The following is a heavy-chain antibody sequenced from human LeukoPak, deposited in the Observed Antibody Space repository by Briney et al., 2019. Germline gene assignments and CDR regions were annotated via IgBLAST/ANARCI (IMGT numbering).Heavy chain of an antibody. D-gene: IGHD2-15*01. CDR2: ISGSGGST. CDR3: AKDGSYVGYFDC. J-gene: IGHJ4*02. Sequence: PGGSLSLSCAASAFTFSSYSMSWVRQAPGKGLEWVSAISGSGGSTYYADSVKGRFTISRDNSKNTLYLQMNSLRAEDTAVYYCAKDGSYVGYFDCWGQGTLVTVSS. CDR1: AFTFSSYS. V-gene: IGHV3-23*01.